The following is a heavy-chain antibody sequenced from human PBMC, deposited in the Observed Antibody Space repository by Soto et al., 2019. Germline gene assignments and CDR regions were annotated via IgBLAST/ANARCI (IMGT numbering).Heavy chain of an antibody. CDR3: ARGLGVTIPLYGMDV. V-gene: IGHV1-18*01. D-gene: IGHD3-3*01. J-gene: IGHJ6*02. CDR1: GYTFTSYG. CDR2: ISAYNGNT. Sequence: ASVKVSCKASGYTFTSYGISWVRQAPGQGLEWMGWISAYNGNTNYAQNLQGRVTMTTDTSTSTAYMELRSLRSDDTAVYYCARGLGVTIPLYGMDVWGQGTTVTVSS.